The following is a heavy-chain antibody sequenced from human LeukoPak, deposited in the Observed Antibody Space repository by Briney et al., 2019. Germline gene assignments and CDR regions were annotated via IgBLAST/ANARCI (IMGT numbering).Heavy chain of an antibody. V-gene: IGHV3-20*04. J-gene: IGHJ6*03. CDR2: INWNGGST. Sequence: GSLRLSCAASRFTFDDYGMSWVRQAPGKVLELGSGINWNGGSTGYADSVKGRFTISRDNAKNSLYLQMNSLRAEDTALYYCARVATVTTWGDLYYYYYMDVWGKGTTVTVSS. D-gene: IGHD4-17*01. CDR3: ARVATVTTWGDLYYYYYMDV. CDR1: RFTFDDYG.